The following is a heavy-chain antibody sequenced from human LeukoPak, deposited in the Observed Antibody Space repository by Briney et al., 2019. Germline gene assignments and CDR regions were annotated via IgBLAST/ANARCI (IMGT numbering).Heavy chain of an antibody. CDR3: GGKGKSGGWYRPLDV. V-gene: IGHV3-33*01. CDR2: IWYDGSNK. J-gene: IGHJ6*02. Sequence: PGGSLRLSCAASGFTFSSYGMHWVRQAPGKGLEWVALIWYDGSNKYYADSVQGRFTISRDNSKNTLYLQMNSLGAEDTAVYYCGGKGKSGGWYRPLDVWGRGTRVTVSS. CDR1: GFTFSSYG. D-gene: IGHD2-15*01.